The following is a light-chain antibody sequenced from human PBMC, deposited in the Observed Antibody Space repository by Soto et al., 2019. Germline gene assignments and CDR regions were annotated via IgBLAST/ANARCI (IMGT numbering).Light chain of an antibody. Sequence: QSALTQPPSASGSPGQSVTISCTGTSSDVGGYNYVSWYQLHPGKAPKLMVFEVNYRPSGVSYRFSGSKSGNTASLTISGLQAEDEADYFCSSYSISTAYLFGTGTKLTVL. CDR2: EVN. CDR1: SSDVGGYNY. V-gene: IGLV2-14*01. CDR3: SSYSISTAYL. J-gene: IGLJ1*01.